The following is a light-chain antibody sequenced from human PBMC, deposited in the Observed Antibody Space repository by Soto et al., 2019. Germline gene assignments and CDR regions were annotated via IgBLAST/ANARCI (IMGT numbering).Light chain of an antibody. CDR3: QQSYSTPRT. Sequence: EIVLTQSPGTLSLSPGERGTLSCRASQNVSPSYLAWYQQKPGQPPRLLIYAASIRATGIPDRFSGSGSGTDFTLTIRRLEPEDFATYYCQQSYSTPRTFGQGTRLDIQ. CDR2: AAS. J-gene: IGKJ2*01. V-gene: IGKV3-20*01. CDR1: QNVSPSY.